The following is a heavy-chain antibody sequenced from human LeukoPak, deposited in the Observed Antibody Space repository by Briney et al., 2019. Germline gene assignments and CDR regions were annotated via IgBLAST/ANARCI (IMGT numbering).Heavy chain of an antibody. D-gene: IGHD2-2*01. Sequence: AGGSLRLSCAASGFIFSSYSMNWVRQAPGKGLEWVSDISSSSSTIYYADSVKGRFTISRDNAKNSLYLQMNSLRAEDTAVYYCARDGEDCSSTSCYYYYYYYMDVWGKGTTVTVSS. V-gene: IGHV3-48*04. CDR2: ISSSSSTI. CDR1: GFIFSSYS. J-gene: IGHJ6*03. CDR3: ARDGEDCSSTSCYYYYYYYMDV.